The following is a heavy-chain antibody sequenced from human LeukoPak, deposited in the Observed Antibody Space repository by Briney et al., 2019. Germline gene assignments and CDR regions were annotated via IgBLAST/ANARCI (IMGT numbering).Heavy chain of an antibody. D-gene: IGHD3-3*01. CDR1: GFTFSNAC. Sequence: GGSLRLSCAASGFTFSNACMSWVRQAPGKGLEWVGFIRTKDDGGTTEYAASVIGRFTISRDDSKSIAFLQMNSLKTEDTAVYYCTRGFVANWGQGTLVTVSS. V-gene: IGHV3-22*01. CDR2: IRTKDDGGTT. CDR3: TRGFVAN. J-gene: IGHJ4*02.